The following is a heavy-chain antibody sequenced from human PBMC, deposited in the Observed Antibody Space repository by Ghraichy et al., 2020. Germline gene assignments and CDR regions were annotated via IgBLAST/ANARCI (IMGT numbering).Heavy chain of an antibody. Sequence: ESLNISCTVSGGSISSYYWSWIRQPPGKGLEWIGYIYYSGSTNYNPSLKSRVTISVDTSKNQFSLKLSSVTAADTAVYYCARVPVDTAMVTNDNYYYGMDVWGQGTTVTVSS. V-gene: IGHV4-59*01. D-gene: IGHD5-18*01. CDR3: ARVPVDTAMVTNDNYYYGMDV. J-gene: IGHJ6*02. CDR1: GGSISSYY. CDR2: IYYSGST.